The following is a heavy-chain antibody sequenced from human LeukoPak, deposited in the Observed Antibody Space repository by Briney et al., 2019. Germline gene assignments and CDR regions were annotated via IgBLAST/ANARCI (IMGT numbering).Heavy chain of an antibody. V-gene: IGHV3-30*18. J-gene: IGHJ4*02. CDR3: AKERRGKSGNWAAD. CDR2: ISYDGGYK. Sequence: PGRSLRLSCAASVFTLNTYGMHWVRHAPGKGLEWVSFISYDGGYKYYADSVQGRFTITRDNSENTLFLQMSSLRGEDTAVYYCAKERRGKSGNWAADWGQGTLVTVSS. CDR1: VFTLNTYG. D-gene: IGHD7-27*01.